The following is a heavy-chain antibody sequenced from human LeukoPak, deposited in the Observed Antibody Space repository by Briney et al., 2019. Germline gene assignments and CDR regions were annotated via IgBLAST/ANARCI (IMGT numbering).Heavy chain of an antibody. D-gene: IGHD2-2*01. V-gene: IGHV3-9*01. Sequence: PGRSLRLSCAASGFTFDDFGMHWVRQAPGKGLEWVSGISWNSDSIGYADSVKGRFTISRDNAKNSLYLQMNSLRTEDTALYYCTKGRTLVVPAAVDFWGQGTLVTVSS. J-gene: IGHJ4*02. CDR2: ISWNSDSI. CDR3: TKGRTLVVPAAVDF. CDR1: GFTFDDFG.